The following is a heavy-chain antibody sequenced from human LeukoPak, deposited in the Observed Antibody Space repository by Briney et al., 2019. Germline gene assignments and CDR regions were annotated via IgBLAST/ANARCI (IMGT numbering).Heavy chain of an antibody. CDR1: GGSISSSNW. D-gene: IGHD6-19*01. V-gene: IGHV3-7*01. J-gene: IGHJ3*02. Sequence: ETLSLTCAVSGGSISSSNWWSWVRQAPGEGLEWVANINQDGSEKYYVDSVKGRFTISRDNAKNSLYLQTNSLRVDDTAVYYCARTQWLALDVFDIWGQGTMVTVSS. CDR2: INQDGSEK. CDR3: ARTQWLALDVFDI.